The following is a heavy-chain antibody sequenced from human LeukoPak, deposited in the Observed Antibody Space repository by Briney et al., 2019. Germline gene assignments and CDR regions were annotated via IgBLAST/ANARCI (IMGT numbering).Heavy chain of an antibody. J-gene: IGHJ1*01. CDR3: AKPRSGGNSEYFQH. V-gene: IGHV7-4-1*02. Sequence: ASVKVSCKASGYTFTSYAMNWVRQAPGQGLEWMGWINTNTGNPTYAQGFTGRFVFSLDASVSTAYLLISSLKAEDTAVYYCAKPRSGGNSEYFQHWGQGTLVTVSS. D-gene: IGHD1-14*01. CDR1: GYTFTSYA. CDR2: INTNTGNP.